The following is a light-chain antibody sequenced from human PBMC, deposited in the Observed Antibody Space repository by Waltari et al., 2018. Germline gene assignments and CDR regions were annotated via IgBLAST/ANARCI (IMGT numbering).Light chain of an antibody. CDR1: ETVLSPSNNKNY. J-gene: IGKJ5*01. CDR2: WAS. Sequence: DIVMTQSPDSLAVSLGERATINSKSRETVLSPSNNKNYLAWYQQKPGQPPKMLLYWASTRESGVPDRFSGSGSRTDFTLSISSLQAEDVAIYFCQQYYSTPSFGQGTRLEIK. V-gene: IGKV4-1*01. CDR3: QQYYSTPS.